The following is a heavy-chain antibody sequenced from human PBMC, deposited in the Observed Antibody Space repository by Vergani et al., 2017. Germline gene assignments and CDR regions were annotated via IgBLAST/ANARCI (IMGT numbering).Heavy chain of an antibody. Sequence: QVTLKESGPTPVKPTQTLTLTCTFSGFSLSTSGVGVGWIRQPPGKALEWLALIYWNDDKRYSPSLKSRLTITKDTSKKQVVLTMTNMDPVDTATYYCAHIRSIAAAGAYYYYYMDVWGKGTTVTVSS. J-gene: IGHJ6*03. CDR1: GFSLSTSGVG. D-gene: IGHD6-13*01. CDR2: IYWNDDK. CDR3: AHIRSIAAAGAYYYYYMDV. V-gene: IGHV2-5*01.